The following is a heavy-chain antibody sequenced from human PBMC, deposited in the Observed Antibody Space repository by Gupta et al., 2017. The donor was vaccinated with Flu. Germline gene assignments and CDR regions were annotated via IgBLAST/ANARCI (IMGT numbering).Heavy chain of an antibody. J-gene: IGHJ4*02. V-gene: IGHV3-33*01. CDR1: FIISD. Sequence: FIISDRHVVTQIAGKGLERVVKIGHHRSTKLYADSVKGRFTIYSEKSTKTLHLEKNSLGAEETAVYYCARGATPQDFDYWGLGTLVTVSS. CDR2: IGHHRSTK. D-gene: IGHD1-26*01. CDR3: ARGATPQDFDY.